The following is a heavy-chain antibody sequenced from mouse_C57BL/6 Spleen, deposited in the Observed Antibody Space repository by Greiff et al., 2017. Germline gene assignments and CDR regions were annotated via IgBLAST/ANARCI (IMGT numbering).Heavy chain of an antibody. Sequence: VQRVESGAELARPGASVKMSCKASGYTFTSYTMHWVKQRPGQGLEWIGYINPSSGYTKYNQKFKDKATLTADKSSSTAYMQLSSLTSEDSAVYYCARKLDMGDWYFDVWGTGTTVTVSS. CDR1: GYTFTSYT. CDR2: INPSSGYT. CDR3: ARKLDMGDWYFDV. J-gene: IGHJ1*03. D-gene: IGHD4-1*01. V-gene: IGHV1-4*01.